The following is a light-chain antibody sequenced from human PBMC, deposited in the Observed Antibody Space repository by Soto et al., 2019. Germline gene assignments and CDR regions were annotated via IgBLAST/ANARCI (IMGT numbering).Light chain of an antibody. CDR3: QQYNSYPWT. J-gene: IGKJ1*01. CDR2: KAS. Sequence: DFQMTQSPSILSASVGDRVTITCRASQSIGSWLAWLQQTPGKAPKVLIYKASSLESGVPSTFSGSGSGTEFTLTIRSLQPDDFATYYCQQYNSYPWTFGQGTKVEIK. V-gene: IGKV1-5*03. CDR1: QSIGSW.